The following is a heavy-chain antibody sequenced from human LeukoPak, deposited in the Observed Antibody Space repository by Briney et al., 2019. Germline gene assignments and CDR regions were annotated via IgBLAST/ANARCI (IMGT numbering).Heavy chain of an antibody. V-gene: IGHV4-4*02. CDR1: GGSISSNNW. J-gene: IGHJ4*02. Sequence: TSGTLSLTCAVSGGSISSNNWWGWVRQPPGKGLEWIGEIYHSGSPNYNPSLKSRVTLSVDKSRNHFSLNLSSVTAADTAVYYCARVNINNWHSCDYWGQGTLVTVSS. CDR3: ARVNINNWHSCDY. CDR2: IYHSGSP. D-gene: IGHD1-1*01.